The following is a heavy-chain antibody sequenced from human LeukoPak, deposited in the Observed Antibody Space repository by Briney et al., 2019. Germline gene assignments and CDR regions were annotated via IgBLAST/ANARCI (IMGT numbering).Heavy chain of an antibody. D-gene: IGHD6-13*01. Sequence: PGGSLRLSCAASGFTFSNYGMHWVRQAPGKGPEYVSVINTSGDKTYYADSVKGRFTISRDNSKNTVSLQMSSLRAEDTAMYYCVKDLYKGDTSTWYYFDYWGQGTLVTVSS. V-gene: IGHV3-64D*06. CDR3: VKDLYKGDTSTWYYFDY. CDR1: GFTFSNYG. CDR2: INTSGDKT. J-gene: IGHJ4*02.